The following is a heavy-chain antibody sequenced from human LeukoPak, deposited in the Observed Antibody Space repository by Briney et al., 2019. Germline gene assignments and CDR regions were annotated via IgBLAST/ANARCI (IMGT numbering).Heavy chain of an antibody. CDR1: GFTFSSYG. J-gene: IGHJ4*02. V-gene: IGHV3-30*18. CDR3: AKWEAAKRNFDY. Sequence: GGSLRLSCAASGFTFSSYGMHWVRQAPGKGLDWLTVISNDGSKTYYADSVKGRFTISRDNSKNTLYLQLNSLRAEDTAVYYCAKWEAAKRNFDYWGQGTLVTVSS. CDR2: ISNDGSKT. D-gene: IGHD1-26*01.